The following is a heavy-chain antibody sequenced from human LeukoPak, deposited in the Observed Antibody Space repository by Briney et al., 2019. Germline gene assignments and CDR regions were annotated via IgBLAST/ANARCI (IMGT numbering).Heavy chain of an antibody. J-gene: IGHJ2*01. CDR2: IITIFGIA. Sequence: SVTVSCKASGGTFISYTISWVRQAPGKGLEWMGRIITIFGIANYAQKFQGRLTITADKSTSTAYMEASSVRSEDTAVYYCARGAYYYDSSGPRRSYWYCDLWGRGTLVTVSS. V-gene: IGHV1-69*02. CDR1: GGTFISYT. D-gene: IGHD3-22*01. CDR3: ARGAYYYDSSGPRRSYWYCDL.